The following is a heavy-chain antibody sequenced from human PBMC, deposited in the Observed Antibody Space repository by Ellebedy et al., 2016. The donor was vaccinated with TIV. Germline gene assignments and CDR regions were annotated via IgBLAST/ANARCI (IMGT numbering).Heavy chain of an antibody. CDR2: IVGSGA. D-gene: IGHD4-23*01. Sequence: PGGSLRLSCAASGISLRSYAMSWVRQAPGKGLEWVSGIVGSGAQKYADSVKGRFTISRDNSKRTVDLQMNSLRAEDTAVYYCARDPVGVGPAFDIWGQGTMVTVSS. V-gene: IGHV3-23*01. CDR1: GISLRSYA. J-gene: IGHJ3*02. CDR3: ARDPVGVGPAFDI.